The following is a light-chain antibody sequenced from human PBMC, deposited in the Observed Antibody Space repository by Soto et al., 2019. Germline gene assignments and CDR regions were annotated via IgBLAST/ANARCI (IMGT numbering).Light chain of an antibody. J-gene: IGKJ4*01. CDR2: GAS. CDR1: QSISSTS. V-gene: IGKV3-20*01. Sequence: VLTQSPGTLSLSPGERATLSCRASQSISSTSLAWYQHQPGQAPRLLVYGASVRASGIPDRFSGGGSGTDFTLTISRLEPDDFAVYYCQRDGNSPPLTFGGGTKVEIK. CDR3: QRDGNSPPLT.